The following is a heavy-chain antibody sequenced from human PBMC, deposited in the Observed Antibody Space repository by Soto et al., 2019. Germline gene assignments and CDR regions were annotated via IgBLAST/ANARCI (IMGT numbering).Heavy chain of an antibody. CDR2: MFYSGTT. CDR3: ARKEDGYNRLFDY. CDR1: GVSINSRGYY. V-gene: IGHV4-39*01. J-gene: IGHJ4*02. Sequence: SETLSLTCTVSGVSINSRGYYWGWIRQPPGKGLEWIESMFYSGTTYYNPSLKSRITIAVDSSKNQFSLSLSSVTAADTAFYYCARKEDGYNRLFDYWGQGILVTVSS. D-gene: IGHD5-12*01.